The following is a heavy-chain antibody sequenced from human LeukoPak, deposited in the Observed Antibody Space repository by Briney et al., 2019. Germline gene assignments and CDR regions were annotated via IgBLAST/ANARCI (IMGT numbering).Heavy chain of an antibody. V-gene: IGHV3-11*01. CDR3: ARGGYCSSTSCYPPYYYYYGMDV. D-gene: IGHD2-2*01. CDR2: ISSSGSTI. J-gene: IGHJ6*02. CDR1: GFTFSDYY. Sequence: GGSLRLSCAASGFTFSDYYMSWIRQAPGKGLEWVSYISSSGSTIYYADSVKGRFTISRDNAKNSLYLQMNSLRAEDTAVYYCARGGYCSSTSCYPPYYYYYGMDVWGQGTTVTVSS.